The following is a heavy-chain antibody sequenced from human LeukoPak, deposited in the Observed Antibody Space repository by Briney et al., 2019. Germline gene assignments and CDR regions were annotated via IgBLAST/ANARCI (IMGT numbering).Heavy chain of an antibody. J-gene: IGHJ4*02. Sequence: PGGSLRLSCAASGFTFSNYAMRWVRQAPGKGLEWVANIKQDGSEKYYVDSVKGRFTISRDNAKNSLYLQMNSLRAEDTAVYYCARLITYYYDSSGYYSSYYFDYWGQGTLVTVSS. V-gene: IGHV3-7*01. D-gene: IGHD3-22*01. CDR3: ARLITYYYDSSGYYSSYYFDY. CDR1: GFTFSNYA. CDR2: IKQDGSEK.